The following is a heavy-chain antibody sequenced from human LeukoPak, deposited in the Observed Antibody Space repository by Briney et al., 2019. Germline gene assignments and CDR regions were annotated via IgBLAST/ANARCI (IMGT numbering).Heavy chain of an antibody. CDR2: ISYDGSNK. D-gene: IGHD3-10*01. V-gene: IGHV3-30-3*01. Sequence: PGGSLRLSCAASGFTFSSYAMHWVRQAPGKGLEWVAVISYDGSNKYYADSVKGRFTISRDNSKNTLYLQMNSLRAEDTAVYYCASSPLHYYGSGSFDYWGQGTLVTVSS. J-gene: IGHJ4*02. CDR1: GFTFSSYA. CDR3: ASSPLHYYGSGSFDY.